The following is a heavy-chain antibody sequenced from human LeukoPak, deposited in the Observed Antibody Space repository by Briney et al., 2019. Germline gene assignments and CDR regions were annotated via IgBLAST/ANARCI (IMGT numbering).Heavy chain of an antibody. CDR1: GFTFSTYG. CDR3: ASNYDSSGYYYFPSDY. V-gene: IGHV3-30*03. J-gene: IGHJ4*02. D-gene: IGHD3-22*01. Sequence: GGSLRLSCAASGFTFSTYGMHWVRQAPGKGLEWVAAISYNGRNTYYADSVKGRFTISRDNSKNTLYLQMNSLRAEDTAVYYCASNYDSSGYYYFPSDYWGQGTLVTVSS. CDR2: ISYNGRNT.